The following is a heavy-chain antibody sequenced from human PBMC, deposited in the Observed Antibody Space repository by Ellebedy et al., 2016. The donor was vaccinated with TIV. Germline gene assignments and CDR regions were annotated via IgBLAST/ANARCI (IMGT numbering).Heavy chain of an antibody. J-gene: IGHJ4*02. CDR2: INTNSGGT. CDR1: GNTVTDYY. V-gene: IGHV1-2*02. Sequence: ASVKVSCKASGNTVTDYYIHWLRQAPGQGLEWMGCINTNSGGTKYAQNFQGRVTMTRDTAIRTTYMDLSSLRSDDTAVYYCARDPIQADGYRLYYWGQGTLVTVSS. CDR3: ARDPIQADGYRLYY. D-gene: IGHD5-24*01.